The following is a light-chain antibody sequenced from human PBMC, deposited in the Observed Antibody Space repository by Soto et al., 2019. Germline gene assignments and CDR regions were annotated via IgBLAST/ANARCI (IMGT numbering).Light chain of an antibody. Sequence: DIQMTQSPPSVSASVGDNVTVSCRASQGISSSLAWYQQIPGKAPKLLIYGASTVQSGVPSRFSGSGSATAFTLTISSLQPEDFATYYCQQGDKFPLTFGQGTRVDIK. CDR2: GAS. CDR1: QGISSS. CDR3: QQGDKFPLT. V-gene: IGKV1-12*01. J-gene: IGKJ2*01.